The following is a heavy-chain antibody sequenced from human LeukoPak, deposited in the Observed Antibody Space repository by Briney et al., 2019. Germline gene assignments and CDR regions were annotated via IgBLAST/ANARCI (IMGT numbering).Heavy chain of an antibody. D-gene: IGHD4-17*01. CDR1: GGTNYA. J-gene: IGHJ4*02. Sequence: ASVKVSCKVSGGTNYALSWVRQAPGQGLEWMGGITPVLDVANSAQKFQGRVTFTADKSTNTAYMELSSLRSEDTAMYFCARGDSDDSGDFRTFEFWGQGTLVTVSS. CDR2: ITPVLDVA. CDR3: ARGDSDDSGDFRTFEF. V-gene: IGHV1-69*10.